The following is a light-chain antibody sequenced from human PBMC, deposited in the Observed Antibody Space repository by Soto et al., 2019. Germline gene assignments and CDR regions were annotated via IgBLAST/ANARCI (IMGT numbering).Light chain of an antibody. CDR3: QQYYSSPPT. J-gene: IGKJ1*01. CDR2: WAS. CDR1: QNIFSSSNSRDY. Sequence: DIVMTQSPDSLAVSLGERATFNCKSSQNIFSSSNSRDYLAWYQQKPRQPPKLVIYWASIRESGVPDRFSGGVTGTDFTHAINTLQAEDVAVYYCQQYYSSPPTFGQGTKVEIK. V-gene: IGKV4-1*01.